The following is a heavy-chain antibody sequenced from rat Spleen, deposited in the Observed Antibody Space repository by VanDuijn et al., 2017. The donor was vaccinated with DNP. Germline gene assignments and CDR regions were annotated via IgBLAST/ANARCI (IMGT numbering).Heavy chain of an antibody. J-gene: IGHJ3*01. CDR3: TTDPSYYSSPFAY. V-gene: IGHV5-27*01. D-gene: IGHD1-2*01. Sequence: EVQLVESGGGLVQPGRSLKLSCAASGFSFSNYYMAWVRQAPTRGVEWVAYITTGGGSTYYRDSVKGRFTISRDDAKNTLFLQMDSLRSEDTSTYYCTTDPSYYSSPFAYWGQGTLVTVSS. CDR2: ITTGGGST. CDR1: GFSFSNYY.